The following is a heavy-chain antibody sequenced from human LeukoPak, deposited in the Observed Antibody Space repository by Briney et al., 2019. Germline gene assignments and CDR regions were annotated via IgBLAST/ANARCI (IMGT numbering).Heavy chain of an antibody. Sequence: ASVKVSCKASGYTFTAFYIHWVRQAPGQGLEWVAKLIPSRGSPSYAQHFQGRVTVTRAKSTNQENVCFSSLRADDAVVYYCAREPYQHSDSWGQGTLVTVSA. D-gene: IGHD2-2*01. J-gene: IGHJ4*02. CDR2: LIPSRGSP. CDR3: AREPYQHSDS. CDR1: GYTFTAFY. V-gene: IGHV1-46*01.